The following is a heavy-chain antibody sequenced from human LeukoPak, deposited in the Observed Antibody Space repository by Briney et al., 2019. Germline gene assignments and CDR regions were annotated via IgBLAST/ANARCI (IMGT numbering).Heavy chain of an antibody. Sequence: GGSLRLSCAASGFTFDDYAMHWVRQAPGKGLEWVSGISWNSGSIGYADSVKGRLTISRDNAKNSLYLQMNSLRAEDTALYYCARGGYNYGWFDPWGQGTLVTVSS. CDR1: GFTFDDYA. J-gene: IGHJ5*02. CDR3: ARGGYNYGWFDP. V-gene: IGHV3-9*01. D-gene: IGHD5-24*01. CDR2: ISWNSGSI.